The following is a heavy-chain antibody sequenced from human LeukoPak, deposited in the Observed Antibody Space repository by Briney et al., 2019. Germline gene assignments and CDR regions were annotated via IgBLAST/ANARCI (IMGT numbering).Heavy chain of an antibody. Sequence: TGGSLRLSCAASGFTVSNNYMSWARQGPGMGLEWVSLIDSGGGAHYADSVKGRFIISRDNSQNTLYLQMNSLRVEDTAVYYCVRDQNYWGQGTLVTVSS. CDR3: VRDQNY. CDR1: GFTVSNNY. J-gene: IGHJ4*02. CDR2: IDSGGGA. V-gene: IGHV3-66*01.